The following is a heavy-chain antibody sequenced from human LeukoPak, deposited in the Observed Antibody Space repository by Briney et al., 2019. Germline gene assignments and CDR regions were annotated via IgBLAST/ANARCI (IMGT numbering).Heavy chain of an antibody. CDR1: GFSFSTYV. V-gene: IGHV3-23*01. CDR2: LSHSGGST. Sequence: GSLRLSCAGSGFSFSTYVLSWVRQAPGKGLEWVSSLSHSGGSTYYADSVKGRFTISRDNSKNTLYLQMNSLRAEDTAVYYCAMRSYNFDYWGQGTLVTVSS. J-gene: IGHJ4*02. CDR3: AMRSYNFDY. D-gene: IGHD4-11*01.